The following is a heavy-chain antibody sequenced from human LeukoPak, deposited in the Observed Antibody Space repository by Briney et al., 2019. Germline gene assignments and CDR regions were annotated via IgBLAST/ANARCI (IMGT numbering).Heavy chain of an antibody. CDR3: ARHLPTNSGSGSPIDS. D-gene: IGHD3-10*01. CDR2: IYPDDSDT. V-gene: IGHV5-51*01. J-gene: IGHJ1*01. Sequence: GESLKISCKGSGYSFRNYLVGWVRQMPGKGLEWMGIIYPDDSDTKYSPSFQGQVTISADKSISTAYLQWSSLKASDTAIYYCARHLPTNSGSGSPIDSWGQGTLVTVSS. CDR1: GYSFRNYL.